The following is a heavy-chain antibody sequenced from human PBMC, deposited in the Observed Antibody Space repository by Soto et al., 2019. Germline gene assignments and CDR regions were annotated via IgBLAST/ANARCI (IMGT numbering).Heavy chain of an antibody. D-gene: IGHD5-18*01. V-gene: IGHV4-39*01. CDR2: IYYSGST. CDR3: ARRSKRGYSYGSTDY. Sequence: PSETLSLTCTVSGGSISSSSYYWGWIRQPPGKGLEWIGSIYYSGSTYYNPSLKSRVTISVDTSKNQFSLKLSSVTAADTAVYYCARRSKRGYSYGSTDYWGQGTLVTVSS. CDR1: GGSISSSSYY. J-gene: IGHJ4*02.